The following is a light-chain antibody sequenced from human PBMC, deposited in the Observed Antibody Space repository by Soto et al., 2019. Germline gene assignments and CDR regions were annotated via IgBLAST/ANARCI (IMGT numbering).Light chain of an antibody. J-gene: IGKJ5*01. CDR2: DAS. V-gene: IGKV1-33*01. CDR1: QDIGNY. CDR3: QQYYNVPIT. Sequence: IQMTQSPSSLSASVGDALPSTCQASQDIGNYLNWYQQKPGKAPKLLILDASSRDTGIPARFSGSGSGTDFTFTISSLQSEDIAAYYCQQYYNVPITFGEGTRLDIK.